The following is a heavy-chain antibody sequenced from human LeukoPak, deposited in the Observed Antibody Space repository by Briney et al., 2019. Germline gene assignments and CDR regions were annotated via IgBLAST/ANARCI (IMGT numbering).Heavy chain of an antibody. J-gene: IGHJ4*02. Sequence: GGSLRLSCAASGFTFSSYWMHWVRQAPGKGLVWVSRINSDGSSTNYADSVKGRFTISRDNAKNTLYLQMNSLRAEDTAVYYCARVRGSYYNGIDYWGQGTLVTVSS. CDR2: INSDGSST. V-gene: IGHV3-74*01. CDR3: ARVRGSYYNGIDY. CDR1: GFTFSSYW. D-gene: IGHD3-10*01.